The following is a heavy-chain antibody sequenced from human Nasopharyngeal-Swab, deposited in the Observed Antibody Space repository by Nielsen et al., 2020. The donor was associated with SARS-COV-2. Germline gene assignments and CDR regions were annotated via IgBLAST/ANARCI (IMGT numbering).Heavy chain of an antibody. Sequence: GESLKISCAASGFSFSNHGMSLVRQAPGKGLEWVSAISISGNKLYYADSVRDRFTISRDNSKNTLYLQMNSLRAEDTAVYYCARGQESYSSSWLNWYFDLWGRGTLVTVSS. J-gene: IGHJ2*01. CDR3: ARGQESYSSSWLNWYFDL. CDR2: ISISGNKL. D-gene: IGHD6-13*01. V-gene: IGHV3-23*01. CDR1: GFSFSNHG.